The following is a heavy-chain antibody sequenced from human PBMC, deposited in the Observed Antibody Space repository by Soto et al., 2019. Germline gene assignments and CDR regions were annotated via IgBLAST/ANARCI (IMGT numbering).Heavy chain of an antibody. J-gene: IGHJ3*02. CDR2: INPRGGTA. CDR1: GYTFTNYY. V-gene: IGHV1-46*01. D-gene: IGHD3-22*01. Sequence: GASVKVSCKASGYTFTNYYIHWVRQAPGQGLEWMGVINPRGGTATYAQKFQGRVTMTTDESTSTAYMELSSLRSEDTAVYYCARRDYYDSSGYHYVRSDAFDIWGQGTMVTVSS. CDR3: ARRDYYDSSGYHYVRSDAFDI.